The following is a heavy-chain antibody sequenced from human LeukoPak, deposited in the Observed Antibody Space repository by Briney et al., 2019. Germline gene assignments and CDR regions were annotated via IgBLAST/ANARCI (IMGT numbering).Heavy chain of an antibody. CDR1: GFTVSSNY. J-gene: IGHJ3*02. CDR3: ARISYGDYVGLHDAFDI. Sequence: GGSLRLSCAASGFTVSSNYMSWVRQAPGKGLEWVSVIYSGGSTYYADSVKGRFTISRDNSKNTLYLQMNSLRAEDAAVYYCARISYGDYVGLHDAFDIWGQGTMVTVSS. V-gene: IGHV3-66*01. CDR2: IYSGGST. D-gene: IGHD4-17*01.